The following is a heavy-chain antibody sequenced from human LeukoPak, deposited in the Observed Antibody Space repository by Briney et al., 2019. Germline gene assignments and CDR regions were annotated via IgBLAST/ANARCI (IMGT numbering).Heavy chain of an antibody. CDR1: GLTFGSYW. Sequence: GGSLRLSCAASGLTFGSYWMTWVRHPPGKGLEWVANIKPDGGDKFYVDSVKGRFTIPRDNAKNSLYLQMNSLRAEDTAVYYCATDPGDYAWGGFDFWGQGTMVTVSS. V-gene: IGHV3-7*04. CDR2: IKPDGGDK. J-gene: IGHJ3*01. D-gene: IGHD2-2*01. CDR3: ATDPGDYAWGGFDF.